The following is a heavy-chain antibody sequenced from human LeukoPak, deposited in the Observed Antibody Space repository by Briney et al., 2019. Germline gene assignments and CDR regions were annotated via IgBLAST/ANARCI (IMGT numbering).Heavy chain of an antibody. CDR1: GGSISSYY. CDR2: IYTSGST. J-gene: IGHJ5*02. CDR3: AREGCSGGSCYSAFNTWSTRWFDP. Sequence: SETLSLTCTVSGGSISSYYWSWIRQPAGKGLEWIGRIYTSGSTNYNPSLKSRVTMSVDTSKNQFSLKLSSVTAADTAVYYCAREGCSGGSCYSAFNTWSTRWFDPWGQGTLVTVSS. D-gene: IGHD2-15*01. V-gene: IGHV4-4*07.